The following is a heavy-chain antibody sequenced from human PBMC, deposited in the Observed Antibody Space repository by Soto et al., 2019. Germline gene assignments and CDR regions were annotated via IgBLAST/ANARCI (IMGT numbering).Heavy chain of an antibody. Sequence: SETLSLTCTVSGGSFKSGSYSWSWIRQPPGKGLEWIGYVYHTGRTSYNPSLKSRVSISMDTSKNQFSLNLDSVTAADTAVYFCAMDFAYFDYWGQGTLVTVSS. CDR2: VYHTGRT. J-gene: IGHJ4*02. CDR3: AMDFAYFDY. V-gene: IGHV4-61*01. CDR1: GGSFKSGSYS. D-gene: IGHD2-2*03.